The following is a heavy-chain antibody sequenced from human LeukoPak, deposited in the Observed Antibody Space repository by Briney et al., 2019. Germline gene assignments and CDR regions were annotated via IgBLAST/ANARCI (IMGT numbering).Heavy chain of an antibody. D-gene: IGHD5-18*01. CDR1: GFTFSNYE. Sequence: GGSLRLSCAASGFTFSNYEMNWVRQAPGKGLEWVSYISGSGSTIYYADSVKGRFTISRDNAKDTLYLQMNSLRAEDTAVYYCARVRSGYSHENYFDYWGQGTLVTVSS. CDR2: ISGSGSTI. J-gene: IGHJ4*02. V-gene: IGHV3-48*03. CDR3: ARVRSGYSHENYFDY.